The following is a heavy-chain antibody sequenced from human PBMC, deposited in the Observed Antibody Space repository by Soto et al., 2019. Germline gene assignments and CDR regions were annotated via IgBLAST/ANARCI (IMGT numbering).Heavy chain of an antibody. CDR3: ARGCGGHPGGIDY. J-gene: IGHJ4*02. CDR1: GGTFSSYS. Sequence: QVQLVQSGAEVKKPGSSVKVSCKASGGTFSSYSINWVRQAPGQGLEWMGEIIPIFGTANYAQKFQGRVTITADESTSTGYMELSSLRSEDTAVFFCARGCGGHPGGIDYWGQGTLVTVSS. V-gene: IGHV1-69*01. CDR2: IIPIFGTA. D-gene: IGHD2-21*01.